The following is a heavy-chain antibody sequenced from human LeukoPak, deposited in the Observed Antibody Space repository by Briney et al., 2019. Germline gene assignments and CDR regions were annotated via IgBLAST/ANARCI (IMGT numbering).Heavy chain of an antibody. Sequence: SETLSLTCTVSGGSISSSSYYWGWIRQPPGKGLEWIGSIYYSGSTYYNPSLKSRVTISVDTSKNQFSLKLSSVTAADTAVYYCARDLGGDYVNWFDPWGQGTLVTVSS. V-gene: IGHV4-39*07. CDR3: ARDLGGDYVNWFDP. CDR1: GGSISSSSYY. D-gene: IGHD4-17*01. J-gene: IGHJ5*02. CDR2: IYYSGST.